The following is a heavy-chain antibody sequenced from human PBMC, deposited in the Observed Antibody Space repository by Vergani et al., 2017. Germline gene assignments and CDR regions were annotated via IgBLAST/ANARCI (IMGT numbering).Heavy chain of an antibody. V-gene: IGHV2-5*02. CDR1: GFSLSTSGVG. CDR3: AHSIPSIYYDSSGPPYNWFDP. Sequence: QITLKESGPTLVKPTQTLTLTCTFSGFSLSTSGVGVGWIRQPPGTALEWLALIYCDDDKRYSPSLKSRLTITNDTSKNQVVLTMTNIDPVDTATDYCAHSIPSIYYDSSGPPYNWFDPWGQGTLVTVSS. J-gene: IGHJ5*02. CDR2: IYCDDDK. D-gene: IGHD3-22*01.